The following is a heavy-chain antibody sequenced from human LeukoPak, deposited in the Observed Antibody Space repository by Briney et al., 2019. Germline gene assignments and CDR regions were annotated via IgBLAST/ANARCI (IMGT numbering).Heavy chain of an antibody. J-gene: IGHJ4*02. CDR1: GFTFSSYW. CDR3: TRDFGRASYYFDF. D-gene: IGHD3-3*01. Sequence: PGGSLRLSCAASGFTFSSYWMSWVRQAPRKGLEWVAHIKKDGSEKYYVDSVRGRLTISRDNAENSLFLQMNRLRVEDTAVYYCTRDFGRASYYFDFWGQGTLVTVSS. V-gene: IGHV3-7*01. CDR2: IKKDGSEK.